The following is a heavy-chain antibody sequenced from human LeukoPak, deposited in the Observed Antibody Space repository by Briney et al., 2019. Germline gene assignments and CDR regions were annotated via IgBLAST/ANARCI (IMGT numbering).Heavy chain of an antibody. J-gene: IGHJ4*02. D-gene: IGHD4-23*01. Sequence: GGSLRLSCAASGLTVSSHYMSWVRQAPGKGLEWVSVIYSGGSTYYADSVKGRFTISRDNSKNTLYLQLNSLRVEDTAVYYCARRPDYGGTPTFDYWGQGTLVTVSS. CDR3: ARRPDYGGTPTFDY. V-gene: IGHV3-66*01. CDR1: GLTVSSHY. CDR2: IYSGGST.